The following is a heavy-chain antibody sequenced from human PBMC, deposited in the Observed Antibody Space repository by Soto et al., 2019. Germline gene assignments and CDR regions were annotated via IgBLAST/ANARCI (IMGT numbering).Heavy chain of an antibody. D-gene: IGHD6-19*01. CDR2: IYYSGST. CDR1: GGSISSYY. V-gene: IGHV4-59*01. J-gene: IGHJ4*02. Sequence: SETLSLTCTVSGGSISSYYWSWIRQPPGKGLEWVGYIYYSGSTNYNPSLKSRVTISLDTSKNQFSLKLSSVTAADTAVYYCARGHSSGCWGLDYWGQGTLVTVSS. CDR3: ARGHSSGCWGLDY.